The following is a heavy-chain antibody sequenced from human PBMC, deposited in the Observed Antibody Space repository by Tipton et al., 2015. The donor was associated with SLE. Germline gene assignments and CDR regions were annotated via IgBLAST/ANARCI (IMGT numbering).Heavy chain of an antibody. CDR3: ALDIVVVVAATGDY. V-gene: IGHV1-69*02. Sequence: QSGAEGKKPGSSVKVSGKASGGTFSSYTISWVRQASGQGLEWMGRIIPILGIANYAQEFQGRVTITADKSTSTAYMELSSLRSEDTAVYYCALDIVVVVAATGDYWGQGTLVTVSS. D-gene: IGHD2-15*01. CDR1: GGTFSSYT. J-gene: IGHJ4*02. CDR2: IIPILGIA.